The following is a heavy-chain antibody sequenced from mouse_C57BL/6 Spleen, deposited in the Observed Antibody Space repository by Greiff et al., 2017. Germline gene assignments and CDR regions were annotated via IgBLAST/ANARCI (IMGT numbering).Heavy chain of an antibody. CDR1: GYTFTSYW. CDR3: ASYYGSSPYAMDY. CDR2: INPSSGYT. V-gene: IGHV1-7*01. D-gene: IGHD1-1*01. J-gene: IGHJ4*01. Sequence: QVQLQQSGAELAKPGASVKLSCKASGYTFTSYWMHWVKQRPGQGLEWIGYINPSSGYTKYNQKFKGKATLTADKSSSTAYMQLSSLTYEDSAVYYCASYYGSSPYAMDYWGQGTTVTVSS.